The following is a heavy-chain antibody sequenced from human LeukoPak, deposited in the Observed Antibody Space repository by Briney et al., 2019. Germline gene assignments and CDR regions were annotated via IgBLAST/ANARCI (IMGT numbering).Heavy chain of an antibody. Sequence: PGGSLRLSCAASGFTFSSYAMSWVRQAPGKGLEWVSAISGSGGGTYYADSVKGRFTISRDNSKNTLYLQMNSLRAEDTAVYYCAKEGSKQWLVLHYFDYWGQGTLVTVSS. CDR3: AKEGSKQWLVLHYFDY. D-gene: IGHD6-19*01. CDR2: ISGSGGGT. CDR1: GFTFSSYA. J-gene: IGHJ4*02. V-gene: IGHV3-23*01.